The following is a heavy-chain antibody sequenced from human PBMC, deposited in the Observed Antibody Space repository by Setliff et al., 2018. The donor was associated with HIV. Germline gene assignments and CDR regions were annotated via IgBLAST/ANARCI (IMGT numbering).Heavy chain of an antibody. J-gene: IGHJ6*03. CDR2: IYHTGST. V-gene: IGHV4-59*08. CDR1: GGSIRSNY. CDR3: ARHCGYSPGQICYYYLDI. D-gene: IGHD5-18*01. Sequence: SETLSLTCTVAGGSIRSNYWSWIRQSPGKGLEWIGYIYHTGSTSYNPSLESRVSISVDTSKNQFSLKLSSVTAADTAVYYCARHCGYSPGQICYYYLDIWGKGTTVTVSS.